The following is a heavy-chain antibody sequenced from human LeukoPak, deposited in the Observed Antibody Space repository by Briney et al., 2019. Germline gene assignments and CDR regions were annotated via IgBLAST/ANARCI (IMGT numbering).Heavy chain of an antibody. J-gene: IGHJ5*02. D-gene: IGHD6-13*01. CDR2: IKPNSGDT. CDR3: ARDSSNWFGNWFDP. Sequence: ASVKVSCKASGYTFTGYYIYWVRQAPGQGLEWMGWIKPNSGDTDYAQNFQGRVTMTRDTSISTAYMELSRLRFDDTAVHYCARDSSNWFGNWFDPWGQGTLVTVSS. CDR1: GYTFTGYY. V-gene: IGHV1-2*02.